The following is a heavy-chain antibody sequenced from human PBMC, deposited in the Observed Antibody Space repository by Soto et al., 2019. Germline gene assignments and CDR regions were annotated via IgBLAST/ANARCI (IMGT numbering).Heavy chain of an antibody. Sequence: EVQLVQPGGGLVQPGGSLRLSCAGAGFTLSTHWMSWVRQAPGKGLEWVANLKPDGSERYYGDSVKGRFTISRDDAGNSLYLQMNSLRVEDTAMYYCTRSAAVAGIDYWGQGTLVTVSS. D-gene: IGHD6-19*01. CDR3: TRSAAVAGIDY. CDR2: LKPDGSER. CDR1: GFTLSTHW. V-gene: IGHV3-7*03. J-gene: IGHJ4*02.